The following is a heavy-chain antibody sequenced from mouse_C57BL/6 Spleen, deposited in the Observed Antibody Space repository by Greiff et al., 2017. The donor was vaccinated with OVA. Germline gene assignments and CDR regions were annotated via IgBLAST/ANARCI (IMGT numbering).Heavy chain of an antibody. V-gene: IGHV1-80*01. Sequence: QVQLKQSGAELVKPGASVKISCKASGYAFSSYWMNWVKQRPGKGLEWIGQIYPGDGDTNYNGKFKGKATLTADKSSSTAYMQLSSLTSKDSAVYFCARLSRNYAMDYWGQGTSVTVSS. CDR1: GYAFSSYW. CDR2: IYPGDGDT. J-gene: IGHJ4*01. CDR3: ARLSRNYAMDY.